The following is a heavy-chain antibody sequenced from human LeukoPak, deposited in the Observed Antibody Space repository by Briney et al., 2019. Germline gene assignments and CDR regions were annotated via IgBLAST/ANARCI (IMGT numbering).Heavy chain of an antibody. CDR2: IYYSGST. V-gene: IGHV4-39*01. CDR1: GGSISSSSYY. J-gene: IGHJ4*02. CDR3: ARHPFSSGYYLGYFDY. Sequence: SETLSLTCTVSGGSISSSSYYWGWIRQPPGQGLEWIGSIYYSGSTYYNPSLKSRVTISVDTSKNQFSLKLSSVTAADTAVYYCARHPFSSGYYLGYFDYWGQGTLVTVSS. D-gene: IGHD3-22*01.